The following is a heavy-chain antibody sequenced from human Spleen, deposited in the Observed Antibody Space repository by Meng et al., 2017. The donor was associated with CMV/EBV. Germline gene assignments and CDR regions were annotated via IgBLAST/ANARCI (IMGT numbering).Heavy chain of an antibody. CDR2: IYYSGSS. CDR3: ARFSGNWFSFDS. V-gene: IGHV4-61*01. Sequence: CTVSGGSVRGGSYYWGWVRQPPGRGLEWIRYIYYSGSSNYNPSLKSRATISVHSSKTQFSLKVASVTAADTAVYFCARFSGNWFSFDSWGQGTLVTVSS. D-gene: IGHD1-1*01. J-gene: IGHJ4*02. CDR1: GGSVRGGSYY.